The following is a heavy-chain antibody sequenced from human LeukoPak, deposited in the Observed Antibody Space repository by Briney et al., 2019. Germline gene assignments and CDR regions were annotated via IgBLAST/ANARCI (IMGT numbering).Heavy chain of an antibody. CDR3: ARGGYDFWSGHDGFDI. Sequence: PSETLSLTCAVYGGSFSGYYWSWIRQPPGKGLEWIGEINHSGNTNYNPSLKSRVTISVDTSKNQFSLKLSSVTAADTAVYSCARGGYDFWSGHDGFDIWGQGTMVTVSS. J-gene: IGHJ3*02. D-gene: IGHD3-3*01. CDR2: INHSGNT. CDR1: GGSFSGYY. V-gene: IGHV4-34*01.